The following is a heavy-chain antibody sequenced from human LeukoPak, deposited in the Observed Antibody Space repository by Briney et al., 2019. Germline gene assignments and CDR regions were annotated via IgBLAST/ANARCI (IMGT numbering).Heavy chain of an antibody. CDR3: ARYGFSSSWQGGWHAFDI. J-gene: IGHJ3*02. D-gene: IGHD6-13*01. V-gene: IGHV1-46*01. Sequence: XSVKVSCKASGYTLTSYYMHWVRQAPGQGLEWMGIINPTVGDTIYAQKFQGRVTMTRDMSTSTVYMELSSLRSDDTAVYYCARYGFSSSWQGGWHAFDIWGQGTMVTVSS. CDR2: INPTVGDT. CDR1: GYTLTSYY.